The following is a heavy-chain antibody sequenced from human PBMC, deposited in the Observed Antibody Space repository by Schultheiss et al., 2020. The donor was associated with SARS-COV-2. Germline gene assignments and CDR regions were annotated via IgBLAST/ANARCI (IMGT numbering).Heavy chain of an antibody. Sequence: SETLSLTCTVSGGSISSYYWSWIRQPPGKGLEWIGRIYTSGSTNYNPSLKSRVTISVDRSKNQFSLKLSSVTAADTAVYYCARVGAGLVVVTAPFDYWGQGTLVTVSS. CDR2: IYTSGST. CDR3: ARVGAGLVVVTAPFDY. D-gene: IGHD2-21*02. J-gene: IGHJ4*02. V-gene: IGHV4-4*07. CDR1: GGSISSYY.